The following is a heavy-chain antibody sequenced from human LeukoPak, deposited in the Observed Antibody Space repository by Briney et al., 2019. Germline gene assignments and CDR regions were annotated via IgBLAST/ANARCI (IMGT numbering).Heavy chain of an antibody. D-gene: IGHD3-22*01. CDR2: ISAYNGNT. Sequence: ASVKVSCKASGYTFTSYGISWVRQAPGQGLEWMGWISAYNGNTNYAQKLQGRVTMTTDTSTSTAYMELRSLRSDDTAVYYCARDPGQEGYDSSGYSDYRGQGTLVTVSS. CDR3: ARDPGQEGYDSSGYSDY. CDR1: GYTFTSYG. J-gene: IGHJ4*02. V-gene: IGHV1-18*01.